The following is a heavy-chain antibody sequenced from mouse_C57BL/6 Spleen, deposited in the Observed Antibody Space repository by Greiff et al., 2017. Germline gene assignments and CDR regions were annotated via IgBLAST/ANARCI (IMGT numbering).Heavy chain of an antibody. CDR2: ISDGGSYT. D-gene: IGHD2-2*01. Sequence: EVQGVESGGGLVKPGGSLKLSCAASGFTFSSYAMSWVRQTPEKRLEWVATISDGGSYTYYPDNVKGRFTISRDNAKNNLYLQMSHLKSEDTAMYYCARDGGYWFAYWGQGTLVTVSA. CDR1: GFTFSSYA. V-gene: IGHV5-4*01. J-gene: IGHJ3*01. CDR3: ARDGGYWFAY.